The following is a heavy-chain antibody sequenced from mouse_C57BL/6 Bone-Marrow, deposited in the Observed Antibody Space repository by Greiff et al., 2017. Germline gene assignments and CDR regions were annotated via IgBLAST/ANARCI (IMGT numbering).Heavy chain of an antibody. CDR1: GYTFTTYP. J-gene: IGHJ4*01. V-gene: IGHV1-47*01. D-gene: IGHD1-1*01. CDR2: FHPYNDDT. CDR3: ARRGSSYGGAMDY. Sequence: VQLQQSGAELVKPGASVKMSCKASGYTFTTYPIEWMKQNHGQSLEWIGNFHPYNDDTKYNEKFKGKATLTVEKSSSTVYLELSRLTSDDSAVYYCARRGSSYGGAMDYWGQGTSVTVSS.